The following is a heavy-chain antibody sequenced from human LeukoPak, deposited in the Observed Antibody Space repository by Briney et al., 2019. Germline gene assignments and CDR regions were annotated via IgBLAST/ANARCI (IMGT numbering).Heavy chain of an antibody. J-gene: IGHJ4*02. CDR2: ISGSSTYI. Sequence: GESLRLSCAASGFTFGSYSMNWVRQAPGKGLEWVSSISGSSTYIDYADSVKGRFTISRDNAKNALYLQMDSPRAEDTAVYYCARDHSSGRYFDFWGQGTLVTVSS. CDR1: GFTFGSYS. CDR3: ARDHSSGRYFDF. D-gene: IGHD3-22*01. V-gene: IGHV3-21*01.